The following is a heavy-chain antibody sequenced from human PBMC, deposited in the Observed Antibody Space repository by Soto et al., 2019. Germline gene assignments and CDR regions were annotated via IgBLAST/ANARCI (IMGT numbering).Heavy chain of an antibody. CDR2: IYYSGST. V-gene: IGHV4-61*01. CDR3: ARDEPEYYFVY. D-gene: IGHD6-6*01. J-gene: IGHJ4*02. Sequence: SETLSLTCTVSGGSVSSGIYYWSWIRQPPGKGLEWIGYIYYSGSTNYNPSLKSRVTISVDTSKNQFSLKLSSVTAADTAVYYCARDEPEYYFVYWGQGTLVTVSS. CDR1: GGSVSSGIYY.